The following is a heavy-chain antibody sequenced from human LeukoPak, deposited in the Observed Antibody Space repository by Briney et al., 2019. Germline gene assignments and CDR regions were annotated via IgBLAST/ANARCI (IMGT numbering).Heavy chain of an antibody. D-gene: IGHD6-13*01. Sequence: GGSLRLSCAASGFTFSSYSMNWVRQAPGKGLEWVSYISSSSSTIYHADSVKGRFTISRDNAKNSLYLQMNSLRAEDTAVYYCAREGYSSTLLFDYWGQGTLVTVSS. CDR3: AREGYSSTLLFDY. V-gene: IGHV3-48*01. J-gene: IGHJ4*02. CDR2: ISSSSSTI. CDR1: GFTFSSYS.